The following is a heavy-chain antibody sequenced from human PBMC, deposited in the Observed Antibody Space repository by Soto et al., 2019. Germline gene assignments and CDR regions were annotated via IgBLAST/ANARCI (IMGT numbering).Heavy chain of an antibody. CDR1: GYTFTSYG. J-gene: IGHJ4*02. D-gene: IGHD6-25*01. CDR3: ARSTATEYYFDY. V-gene: IGHV1-18*01. CDR2: ISAYNGNT. Sequence: ASVKVSCKASGYTFTSYGISWVRQAPGQGLEWMGWISAYNGNTNYAQKLQGRVTMTTDTSTSTAYTELRSLRSDDTAVYYCARSTATEYYFDYWGQGTLVTVSS.